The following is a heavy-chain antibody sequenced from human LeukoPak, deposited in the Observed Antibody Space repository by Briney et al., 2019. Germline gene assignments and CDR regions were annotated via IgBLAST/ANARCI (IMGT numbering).Heavy chain of an antibody. J-gene: IGHJ4*02. Sequence: GGSLRLSCAASGFTFSSYSMNWVRQAPGKGLEWVSSISSSSSYIYYADSVKGRFTISRDNAKNSLYLQMNSQRAEDTAVYYCARELLWFGEEPDYWGQGTLVTVSS. D-gene: IGHD3-10*01. CDR3: ARELLWFGEEPDY. CDR2: ISSSSSYI. V-gene: IGHV3-21*01. CDR1: GFTFSSYS.